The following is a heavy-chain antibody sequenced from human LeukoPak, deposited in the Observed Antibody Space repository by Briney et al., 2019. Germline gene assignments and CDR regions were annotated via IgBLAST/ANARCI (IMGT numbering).Heavy chain of an antibody. J-gene: IGHJ4*02. CDR2: ISGSGGST. Sequence: GGSLRLSCAASGFTFSSYAMNWVRQAPGKGLEWVSAISGSGGSTYYADSVKGRFTISRDNSKNTLYLQMNSLRAEDTAVYYCAKGAYYYDSSDERVYWGQGTLVTVSS. CDR1: GFTFSSYA. D-gene: IGHD3-22*01. CDR3: AKGAYYYDSSDERVY. V-gene: IGHV3-23*01.